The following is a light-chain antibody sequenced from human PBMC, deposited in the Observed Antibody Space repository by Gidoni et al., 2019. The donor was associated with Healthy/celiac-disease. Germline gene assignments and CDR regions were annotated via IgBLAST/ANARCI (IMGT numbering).Light chain of an antibody. CDR3: QQYGSSGT. CDR1: QSVSSSY. V-gene: IGKV3-20*01. Sequence: EIVLTQSPGTLSLSPGERATLSCRASQSVSSSYLAWYQQKPGQAPRLLIYGASSRATGIPDFTLTISRLEPEDFAVYYCQQYGSSGTFGQGTKVEIK. J-gene: IGKJ1*01. CDR2: GAS.